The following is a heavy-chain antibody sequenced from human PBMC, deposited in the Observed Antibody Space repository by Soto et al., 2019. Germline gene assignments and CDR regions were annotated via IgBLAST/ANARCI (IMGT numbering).Heavy chain of an antibody. CDR1: GYTFTSYG. J-gene: IGHJ4*02. CDR3: ARGSHTMVRGVILHYFDY. Sequence: ASVKVSCKASGYTFTSYGISWVRQAPGQGLEWMGWISAYNGNTNYAQKLQGRVTMTTDTSTSTAYMELRSLRSDDTAVYYCARGSHTMVRGVILHYFDYWGQGTLVTVSS. V-gene: IGHV1-18*01. CDR2: ISAYNGNT. D-gene: IGHD3-10*01.